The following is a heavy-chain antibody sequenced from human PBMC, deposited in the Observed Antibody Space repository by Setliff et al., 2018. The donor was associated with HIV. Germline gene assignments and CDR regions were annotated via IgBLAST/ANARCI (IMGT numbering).Heavy chain of an antibody. V-gene: IGHV4-61*01. CDR3: ARYSPRGYTLTGPY. D-gene: IGHD6-25*01. CDR1: SGSINSGSYY. J-gene: IGHJ4*02. CDR2: IYYSGST. Sequence: SETLSLTCTVSSGSINSGSYYWSWIRQPPGKGLEWIGYIYYSGSTKHNPSLKSRVTISLDTSKNQFSLKLTSVTAADTAVYYCARYSPRGYTLTGPYWGQGTLVTVSS.